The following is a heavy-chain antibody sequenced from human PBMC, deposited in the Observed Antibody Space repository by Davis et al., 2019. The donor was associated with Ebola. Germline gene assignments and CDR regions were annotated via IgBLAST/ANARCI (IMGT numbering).Heavy chain of an antibody. V-gene: IGHV3-30*18. CDR2: ISYDGSNK. J-gene: IGHJ6*04. Sequence: GGSLRLSCAASGFTFSSHWMHWVRQAPGKGLEWVAVISYDGSNKYYADSVKGRFTISRDNSKNTLYLQMNSLRAEDTAVYYCAKDALHLEGDYYGMDVWGKGTTVTVSS. CDR3: AKDALHLEGDYYGMDV. D-gene: IGHD5-24*01. CDR1: GFTFSSHW.